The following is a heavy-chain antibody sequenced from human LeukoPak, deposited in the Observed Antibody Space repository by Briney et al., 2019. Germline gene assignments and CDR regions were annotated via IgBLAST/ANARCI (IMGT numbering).Heavy chain of an antibody. CDR2: IYTSGST. D-gene: IGHD5-24*01. V-gene: IGHV4-4*07. J-gene: IGHJ5*02. CDR1: GGSISSYY. CDR3: ARDLGADGYNLRNWFDP. Sequence: SEPLSLTCTVSGGSISSYYWSWIRQSTGKGLEWIGHIYTSGSTNYNPSLKSRVSMSVDTSKNQFSLKLSSVTAADTAVYYCARDLGADGYNLRNWFDPWGQGTLVTVSS.